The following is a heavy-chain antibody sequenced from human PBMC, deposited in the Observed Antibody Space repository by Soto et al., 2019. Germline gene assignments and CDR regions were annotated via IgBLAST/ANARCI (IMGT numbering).Heavy chain of an antibody. CDR2: IWYDGSKK. Sequence: QVQLVESGGGVVQPGRSLRLSCAASGFTFSSYGMHWVRQAPGKGLEWVAVIWYDGSKKYYADSVKGRFTISRDNSKNTMYLQMNSLRAEDTAVYYCARCNGGNSGVYDYWGQGTLVTVSS. J-gene: IGHJ4*02. D-gene: IGHD2-21*02. CDR1: GFTFSSYG. CDR3: ARCNGGNSGVYDY. V-gene: IGHV3-33*01.